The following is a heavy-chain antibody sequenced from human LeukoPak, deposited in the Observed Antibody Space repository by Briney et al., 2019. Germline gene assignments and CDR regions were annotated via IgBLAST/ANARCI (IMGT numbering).Heavy chain of an antibody. CDR1: GYSFSPYW. Sequence: GGSLRLSCVASGYSFSPYWMSWVRQTPGKGLEWVASISDGGWATYYVDSVRGRFTISRDDARHSLFLQMNGLRDDATAVYYCTRDNYVPDSWSQGTLVTVYS. CDR3: TRDNYVPDS. V-gene: IGHV3-7*01. J-gene: IGHJ5*02. D-gene: IGHD3-10*02. CDR2: ISDGGWAT.